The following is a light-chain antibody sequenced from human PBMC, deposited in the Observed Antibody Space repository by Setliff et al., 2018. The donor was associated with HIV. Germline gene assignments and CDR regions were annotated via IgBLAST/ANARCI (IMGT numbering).Light chain of an antibody. CDR3: CSYASSQTYV. CDR2: EVT. Sequence: QSVLPQTASVSGSPGQSITISCTGTSSDVGSFSLVSLYQQEPGKAPKLIIYEVTKRPSGISDRFSGSKSGNTASLSISGLQTEDEADYYCCSYASSQTYVFGIGTKVTGL. CDR1: SSDVGSFSL. V-gene: IGLV2-23*02. J-gene: IGLJ1*01.